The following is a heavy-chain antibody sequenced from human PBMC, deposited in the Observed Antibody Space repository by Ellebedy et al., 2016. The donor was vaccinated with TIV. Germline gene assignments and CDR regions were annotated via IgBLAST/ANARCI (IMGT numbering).Heavy chain of an antibody. J-gene: IGHJ4*02. CDR1: GFSLSDYY. CDR2: ISSSSSYT. D-gene: IGHD3-3*02. Sequence: GESLKISCAASGFSLSDYYMSWIRQAPGKGLECVSYISSSSSYTKYADSVKGRFTISRDNAKNSLFLQMNSLRAEDTAVYYCARISSYGFDYWGQGAPVTVSS. V-gene: IGHV3-11*06. CDR3: ARISSYGFDY.